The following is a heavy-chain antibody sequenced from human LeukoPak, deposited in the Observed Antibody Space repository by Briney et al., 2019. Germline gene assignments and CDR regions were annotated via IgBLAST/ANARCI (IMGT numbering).Heavy chain of an antibody. CDR2: ISAYNGNT. Sequence: ASVKVSCKASGYTFTSYGISWVRQAPGQGLEWVGWISAYNGNTNYAQKLQGRVTMTTDTSTSTAYMELRSLRSDDTAVYYCARDVGDTAMVTEFDYWGQGTLVTVSS. V-gene: IGHV1-18*01. CDR3: ARDVGDTAMVTEFDY. D-gene: IGHD5-18*01. J-gene: IGHJ4*02. CDR1: GYTFTSYG.